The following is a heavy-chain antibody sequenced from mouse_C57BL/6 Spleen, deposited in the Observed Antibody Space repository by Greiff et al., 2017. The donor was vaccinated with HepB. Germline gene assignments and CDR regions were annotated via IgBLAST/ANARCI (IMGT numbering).Heavy chain of an antibody. CDR3: ANDDGYYYAMDY. CDR2: ISSGSSTI. V-gene: IGHV5-17*01. J-gene: IGHJ4*01. Sequence: EVQVVESGGGLVKPGGSLKLSCAASGFTFSDYGMHWVRQAPEKGLEWVAYISSGSSTIYYADTVKGRFTISRDNAKNTLFLQMTSLRSEDTAMYYCANDDGYYYAMDYWGQGTSVTVSS. CDR1: GFTFSDYG. D-gene: IGHD2-3*01.